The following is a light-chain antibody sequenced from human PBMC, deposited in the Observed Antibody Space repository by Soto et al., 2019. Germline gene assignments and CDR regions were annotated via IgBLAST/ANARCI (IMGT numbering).Light chain of an antibody. V-gene: IGKV1-9*01. Sequence: IQLTQSPSSLSASVGDRVTITCRASQGISSYLAWYQQKPGKAPKLLIYAASTLQSGVPSRFSGSGSGTDVTLTISSLPPEDFATYYCQQLNSYPLAFGPGTKVDIK. J-gene: IGKJ3*01. CDR1: QGISSY. CDR3: QQLNSYPLA. CDR2: AAS.